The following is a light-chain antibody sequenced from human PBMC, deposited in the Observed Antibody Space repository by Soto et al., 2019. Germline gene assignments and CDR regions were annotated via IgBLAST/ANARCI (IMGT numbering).Light chain of an antibody. CDR1: QSLLQSNGYNF. CDR2: LGS. V-gene: IGKV2-28*01. CDR3: KQYNAYYT. J-gene: IGKJ2*01. Sequence: DILLTHAPLSLFATPGGQGYRSFSSSQSLLQSNGYNFLDWYLQKPGQSPQLLISLGSNRASGVPDRFSGSGSGTEFTLTISSLQPEDFATYFCKQYNAYYTFGQGTTGDI.